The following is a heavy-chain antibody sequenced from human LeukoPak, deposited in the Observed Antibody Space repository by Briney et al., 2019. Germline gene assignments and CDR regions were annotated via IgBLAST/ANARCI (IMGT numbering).Heavy chain of an antibody. CDR2: ISAYNGNT. J-gene: IGHJ4*02. V-gene: IGHV1-18*01. CDR1: GYSFTSNG. Sequence: GASVKVSCKASGYSFTSNGISWVRQAPGQGLEWMGWISAYNGNTNYAQKLQGRVTMTTDTSTSTAYMELRSLRSDDTAVYYCARDVPIEGATPRGHDYWGQGTLVTVSS. CDR3: ARDVPIEGATPRGHDY. D-gene: IGHD1-26*01.